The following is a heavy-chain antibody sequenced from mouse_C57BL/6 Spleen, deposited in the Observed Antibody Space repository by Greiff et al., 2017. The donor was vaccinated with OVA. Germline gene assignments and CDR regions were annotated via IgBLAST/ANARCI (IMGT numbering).Heavy chain of an antibody. V-gene: IGHV5-6*01. CDR2: ISSGGSYT. Sequence: EVKLVESGGDLVKPGGSLKLSCAASGFTFSSYGMSWVRQTPDKRLEWVATISSGGSYTYYPDSVKGRFTISSDNAKNTLYLQMSSLKSEDTAMYYCARSEEDGYYEGFDYWGQGTTLTVSS. D-gene: IGHD2-3*01. J-gene: IGHJ2*01. CDR3: ARSEEDGYYEGFDY. CDR1: GFTFSSYG.